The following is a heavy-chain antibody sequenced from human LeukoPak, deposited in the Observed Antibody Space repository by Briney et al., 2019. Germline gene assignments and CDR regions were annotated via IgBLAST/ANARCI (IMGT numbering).Heavy chain of an antibody. Sequence: PGGSLRLSCAASGFTFSSNAMSWVRQAPGKGLEWVSAISGDGDSTNYADSVKGRFTISRDNAKNTLYLQMNSLRVEDTAVYYCARGYSVRGDYWGQGTLVTVSS. CDR3: ARGYSVRGDY. CDR1: GFTFSSNA. D-gene: IGHD2-21*01. J-gene: IGHJ4*02. V-gene: IGHV3-23*01. CDR2: ISGDGDST.